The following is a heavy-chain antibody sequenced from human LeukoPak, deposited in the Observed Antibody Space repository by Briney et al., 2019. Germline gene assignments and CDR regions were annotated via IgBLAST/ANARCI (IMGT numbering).Heavy chain of an antibody. V-gene: IGHV3-48*03. CDR3: ARDAGNYDSWSGYYRLHLDV. CDR2: ISRGGGTI. D-gene: IGHD3-3*01. J-gene: IGHJ6*02. Sequence: NPGGALRLCCAASGFTFRSYEMNWVRQATGMGVEWVSYISRGGGTIYYADSVKGRFTMSRDNANNSLHMQMNSLRAEDTAVYYCARDAGNYDSWSGYYRLHLDVWGPGTTVTVSS. CDR1: GFTFRSYE.